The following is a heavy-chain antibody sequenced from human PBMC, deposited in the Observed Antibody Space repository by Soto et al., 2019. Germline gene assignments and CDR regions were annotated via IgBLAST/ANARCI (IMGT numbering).Heavy chain of an antibody. D-gene: IGHD2-15*01. CDR3: TTDAPAAIRGYCSGGSCSSAGY. Sequence: GGSLRLSCAASGFTFSNAWMNWVRQAPGKGLEWVGRIKSKTDGGTTDYAAPVKGRFTIPRDDSKNTLYLQMNSLKTEDTAVYYCTTDAPAAIRGYCSGGSCSSAGYWGQGTLVTVSS. CDR1: GFTFSNAW. V-gene: IGHV3-15*07. CDR2: IKSKTDGGTT. J-gene: IGHJ4*02.